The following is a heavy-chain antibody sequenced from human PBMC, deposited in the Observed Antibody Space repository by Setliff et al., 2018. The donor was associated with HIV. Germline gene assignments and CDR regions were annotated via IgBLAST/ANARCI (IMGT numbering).Heavy chain of an antibody. CDR3: ARAALLKLPLGYYYGMDV. D-gene: IGHD1-7*01. V-gene: IGHV4-38-2*01. Sequence: SETLSLTCAVSGYSISSGYYWGWIRQPPGKGLEWIGSIYHSGSTYYNPSLKSRLIMSVDTSKNQFSLKLSSVTAADAAVYYCARAALLKLPLGYYYGMDVWCQGTTVT. CDR2: IYHSGST. CDR1: GYSISSGYY. J-gene: IGHJ6*02.